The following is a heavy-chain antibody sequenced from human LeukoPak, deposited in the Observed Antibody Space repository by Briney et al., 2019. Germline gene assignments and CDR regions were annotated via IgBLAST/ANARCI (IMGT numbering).Heavy chain of an antibody. V-gene: IGHV3-48*04. CDR1: GFTFRSYS. CDR3: ARAPLGYCSSTSCYRAY. J-gene: IGHJ4*02. Sequence: GGSLRLSCAASGFTFRSYSMNWVRQAPGKGLEWVSYISSSGSTIYYADSVKGRFTISRDNAKNSLYLQMNSLRAEDTAVYYCARAPLGYCSSTSCYRAYWGQGTLVTVSS. CDR2: ISSSGSTI. D-gene: IGHD2-2*01.